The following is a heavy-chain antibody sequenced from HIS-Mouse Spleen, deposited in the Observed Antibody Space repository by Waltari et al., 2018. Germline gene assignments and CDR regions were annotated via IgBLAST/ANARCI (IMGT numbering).Heavy chain of an antibody. J-gene: IGHJ6*02. CDR1: GFTFSSYG. CDR2: ISYDGSNK. V-gene: IGHV3-30*18. Sequence: QVQLVESGGGVVQPGRSLRLSCAASGFTFSSYGMPWARQAPRQGSEWVAVISYDGSNKYYADSVKGRFTISRDNSKNTLYLQMNSLRAEDTAVYYCAKDEAWNTMIVVVRSGYGMDVWGQGTTVTVSS. D-gene: IGHD3-22*01. CDR3: AKDEAWNTMIVVVRSGYGMDV.